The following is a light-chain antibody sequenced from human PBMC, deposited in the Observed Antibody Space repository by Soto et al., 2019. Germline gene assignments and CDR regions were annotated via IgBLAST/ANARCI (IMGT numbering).Light chain of an antibody. CDR3: CSYAGSSTPFV. CDR2: DVS. Sequence: SAVRRAGTECGSPGQPNHISCTGTSSDVGSYNLVSWYQQHAGKAPKLMIYDVSERPSGVSNRFSGSRSGNTASLTISGLQAEDEADYYCCSYAGSSTPFVFGTGTKVTVL. J-gene: IGLJ1*01. CDR1: SSDVGSYNL. V-gene: IGLV2-23*02.